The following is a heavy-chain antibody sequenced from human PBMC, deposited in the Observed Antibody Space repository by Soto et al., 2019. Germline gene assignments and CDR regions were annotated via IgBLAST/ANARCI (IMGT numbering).Heavy chain of an antibody. CDR1: GFSFGVSGVG. CDR2: VFWNDDK. J-gene: IGHJ4*02. Sequence: QITLKESGPTLVKPTQTLTLTCTFSGFSFGVSGVGVGGIRQPPGRALEWLGLVFWNDDKRYSPSLESRLTLTKDISNNQVVLTVTNLDPGDTGTYYCARAYTYDFDHWGQGTLVTVSS. CDR3: ARAYTYDFDH. V-gene: IGHV2-5*01. D-gene: IGHD2-21*01.